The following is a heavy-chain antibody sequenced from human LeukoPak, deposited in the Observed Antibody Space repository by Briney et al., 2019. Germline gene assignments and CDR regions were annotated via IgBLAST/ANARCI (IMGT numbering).Heavy chain of an antibody. Sequence: GGSLRLSCAASGFTFSDYYMSWIRQAPGKGLEWVSYISSSGSTIYYADSVKGRFTISRDNAKNSLYLQMNSLRAEDTAVYYCARAAKDYYDSNAFDIWGQGTMVTVSS. D-gene: IGHD3-22*01. J-gene: IGHJ3*02. CDR1: GFTFSDYY. V-gene: IGHV3-11*04. CDR2: ISSSGSTI. CDR3: ARAAKDYYDSNAFDI.